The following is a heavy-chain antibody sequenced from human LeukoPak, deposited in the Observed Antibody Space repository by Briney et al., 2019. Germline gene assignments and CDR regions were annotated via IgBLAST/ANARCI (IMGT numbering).Heavy chain of an antibody. D-gene: IGHD6-19*01. CDR1: GFTFSSYA. V-gene: IGHV3-23*01. Sequence: RPGGSLRLSCAASGFTFSSYAMSWVRQAPGKGLEWVSAISGSGGSTYYADSVKGRFTISRDNSKNTLYLQMNSLRAEDTAVYYCASRPLYSSGWPPRDYWGQGTLVTVSS. J-gene: IGHJ4*02. CDR2: ISGSGGST. CDR3: ASRPLYSSGWPPRDY.